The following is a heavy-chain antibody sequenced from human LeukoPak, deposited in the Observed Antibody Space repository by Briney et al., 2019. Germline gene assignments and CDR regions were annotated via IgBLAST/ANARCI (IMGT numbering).Heavy chain of an antibody. Sequence: GGFLRLSCAASGFTFSSYEMNWVRQAPGKGLEWVSYISSSGSTIYYADSVKGRFTISRDNAKNSLYLQMNSLRAEDTAVYYCAREHYDILTGYYTGGMDVWGQGTTVTVSS. D-gene: IGHD3-9*01. CDR1: GFTFSSYE. CDR2: ISSSGSTI. V-gene: IGHV3-48*03. J-gene: IGHJ6*02. CDR3: AREHYDILTGYYTGGMDV.